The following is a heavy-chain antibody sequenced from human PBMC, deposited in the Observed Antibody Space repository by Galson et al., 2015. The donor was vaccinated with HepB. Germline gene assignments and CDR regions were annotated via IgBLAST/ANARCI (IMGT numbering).Heavy chain of an antibody. D-gene: IGHD6-19*01. V-gene: IGHV1-45*02. CDR2: ITPFNGNT. CDR3: ARSSAVAGMGDAFDI. Sequence: SVKVSCKASGYTFTYRYLHWVRQAPGQALEWMGWITPFNGNTNYAQKFQDRVTITRDRSMSTAYMELSSLRSEDTAMYYCARSSAVAGMGDAFDIWGQGTMVTVSS. J-gene: IGHJ3*02. CDR1: GYTFTYRY.